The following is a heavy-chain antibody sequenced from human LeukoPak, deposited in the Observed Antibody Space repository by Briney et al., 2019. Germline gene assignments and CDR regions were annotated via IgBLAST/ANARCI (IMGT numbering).Heavy chain of an antibody. CDR3: ASYSGSHYGPMDAFDI. Sequence: GASVKVSCKASGYTFTGYYMHWVRQAPGQGLEWMGWINPNSGGTNYAQKFQGRVTMTRDTSISTAYMELSRLRSDDTAVYYCASYSGSHYGPMDAFDIWGQGTMVTVSS. J-gene: IGHJ3*02. D-gene: IGHD1-26*01. V-gene: IGHV1-2*02. CDR1: GYTFTGYY. CDR2: INPNSGGT.